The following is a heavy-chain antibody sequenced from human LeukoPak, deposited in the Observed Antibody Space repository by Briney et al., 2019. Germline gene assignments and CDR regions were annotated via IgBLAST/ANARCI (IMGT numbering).Heavy chain of an antibody. V-gene: IGHV1-69*04. J-gene: IGHJ4*02. Sequence: SVKVSCKASGGTFSSYTISWVRQAPGQGLEWMGRIIPILGIANYAQKFQGRVTITADKSTSTAYMELSSLRSEDTAVYYCAGEPFWTVTTMGPDYWGQGTLVTVSS. D-gene: IGHD4-17*01. CDR2: IIPILGIA. CDR3: AGEPFWTVTTMGPDY. CDR1: GGTFSSYT.